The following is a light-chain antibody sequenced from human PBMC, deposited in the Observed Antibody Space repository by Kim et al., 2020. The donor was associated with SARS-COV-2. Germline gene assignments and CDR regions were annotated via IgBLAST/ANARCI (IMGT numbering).Light chain of an antibody. CDR1: QGIRNH. CDR2: DAS. V-gene: IGKV1-16*02. CDR3: QQYNTFPWT. J-gene: IGKJ1*01. Sequence: ASVGDRVTITCRAGQGIRNHLALFQQKPGKAPTSLIYDASSLQSGVPSKFSGTGSGTNFILTISSLQPEDFASYYCQQYNTFPWTFGQGTKVDIK.